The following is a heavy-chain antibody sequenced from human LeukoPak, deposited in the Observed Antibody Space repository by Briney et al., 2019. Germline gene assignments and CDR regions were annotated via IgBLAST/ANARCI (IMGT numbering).Heavy chain of an antibody. D-gene: IGHD3/OR15-3a*01. Sequence: PSETLSLTCAVYGGSFSGYYWSWIRQTPGKGLEWIGEINHSGGTNYNPSLKSRVTISVDTSRNHFSLKMRSLTAADTAVYYCARGGWTGEWEFWGQGTLVSVSS. V-gene: IGHV4-34*01. CDR3: ARGGWTGEWEF. J-gene: IGHJ4*02. CDR2: INHSGGT. CDR1: GGSFSGYY.